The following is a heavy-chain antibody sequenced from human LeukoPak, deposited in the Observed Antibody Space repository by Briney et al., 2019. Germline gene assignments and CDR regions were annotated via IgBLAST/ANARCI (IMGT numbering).Heavy chain of an antibody. D-gene: IGHD4-17*01. Sequence: SGPTLVKPTQTLTQTCTFSGFSLSTSGVGVGWIRQPPGKALEWLALIYWDDDKRYSPSLKSRLTITKDTSKNQVVLTMTNMDPVDTATYYCARLTTVTTMELFDYWGQGTLVTVSS. CDR2: IYWDDDK. CDR1: GFSLSTSGVG. CDR3: ARLTTVTTMELFDY. V-gene: IGHV2-5*02. J-gene: IGHJ4*02.